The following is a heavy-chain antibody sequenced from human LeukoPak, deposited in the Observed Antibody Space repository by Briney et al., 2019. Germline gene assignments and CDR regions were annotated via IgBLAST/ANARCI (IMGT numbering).Heavy chain of an antibody. V-gene: IGHV3-11*01. CDR1: GFTFSDYY. D-gene: IGHD3-10*01. CDR3: ARDQSRLLWFGSYAFDI. Sequence: PGGSLRLSCAASGFTFSDYYMSWIRQAPGKGLEWVSYISVSGSNIYYADSVKGRFTISRDNAKNSLYLQMNSLRAEDTAVYYCARDQSRLLWFGSYAFDIWGQGTMVTVSS. CDR2: ISVSGSNI. J-gene: IGHJ3*02.